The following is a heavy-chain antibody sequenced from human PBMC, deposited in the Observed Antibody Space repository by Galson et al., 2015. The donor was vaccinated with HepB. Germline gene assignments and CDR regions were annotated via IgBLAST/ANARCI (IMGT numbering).Heavy chain of an antibody. CDR2: IYSAGNA. CDR1: GVTFSNAG. J-gene: IGHJ5*02. Sequence: SLRLSCAASGVTFSNAGMHWVRQAPGKGLEWVGVIYSAGNAYYGDSVQGRFTLSRDNFKRTMYLQMNSLRAEDTAVYYCVGENAIGPWGQGTLVTVSS. V-gene: IGHV3-66*01. CDR3: VGENAIGP. D-gene: IGHD2-8*01.